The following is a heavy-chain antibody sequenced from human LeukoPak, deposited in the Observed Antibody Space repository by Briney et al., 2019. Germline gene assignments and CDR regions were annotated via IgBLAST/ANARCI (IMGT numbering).Heavy chain of an antibody. D-gene: IGHD2-15*01. CDR2: INPNSGGT. CDR1: GYTFTGYY. V-gene: IGHV1-2*02. CDR3: ASPTLGRGYCSGGSCYIFDY. J-gene: IGHJ4*02. Sequence: ASVKVSCKASGYTFTGYYMHWVRQAPGQGLEWMGWINPNSGGTNYAQKFQGRVTMTRDTSISTAYMELSRLRSDDTAVYYCASPTLGRGYCSGGSCYIFDYWGQGTLVTVSS.